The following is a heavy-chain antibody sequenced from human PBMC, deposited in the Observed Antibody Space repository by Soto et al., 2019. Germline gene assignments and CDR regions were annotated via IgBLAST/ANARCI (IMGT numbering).Heavy chain of an antibody. CDR1: GGTFRTSA. CDR3: ARDKDRQQLGGNYYYIMDV. Sequence: QVQLVQSGAEVKKPGSSVKVSCKTSGGTFRTSAISWVRQAPGQGLEWMGGIMPVFPTADYAQKFQGRVTITADESTSTAYMELSSLRSEDTAFYYCARDKDRQQLGGNYYYIMDVWGQGTTVTVSS. J-gene: IGHJ6*01. CDR2: IMPVFPTA. V-gene: IGHV1-69*12. D-gene: IGHD3-3*02.